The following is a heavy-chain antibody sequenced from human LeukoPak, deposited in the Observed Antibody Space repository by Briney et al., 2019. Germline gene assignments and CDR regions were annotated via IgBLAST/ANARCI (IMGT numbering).Heavy chain of an antibody. D-gene: IGHD2-2*01. Sequence: SETLSLTCTVSGGSISSGGYYWSRIRQPPGKGLEWIGNIYYSGTSNYNPSLRSRVTISEDTSKNQFSLELNSVTVADTAVYYCARHDQVSTSSPKFNDAFDIWGQGTMVTVSS. CDR2: IYYSGTS. V-gene: IGHV4-61*08. CDR1: GGSISSGGYY. CDR3: ARHDQVSTSSPKFNDAFDI. J-gene: IGHJ3*02.